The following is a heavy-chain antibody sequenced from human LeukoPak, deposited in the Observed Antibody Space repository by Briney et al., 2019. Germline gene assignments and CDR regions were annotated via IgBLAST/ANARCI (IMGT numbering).Heavy chain of an antibody. CDR1: GYTFTAYY. J-gene: IGHJ4*02. CDR2: INPYSGGT. Sequence: ASVKVPCKASGYTFTAYYMHWVQQAPGQGLEWVGWINPYSGGTNYAQKFQGRVTMTRDTSISTAYMEVSSLRSDDAAVYYCASTENCDYWGQGTLVTVSS. CDR3: ASTENCDY. V-gene: IGHV1-2*02.